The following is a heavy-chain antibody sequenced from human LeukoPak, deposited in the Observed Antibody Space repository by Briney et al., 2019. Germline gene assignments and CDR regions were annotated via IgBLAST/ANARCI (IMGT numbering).Heavy chain of an antibody. CDR1: GGTFRNSI. CDR3: ARRTSSGYTIDY. CDR2: ITPIFGTT. J-gene: IGHJ4*02. Sequence: GASVTVSCKASGGTFRNSIITWVRQAPGHGLEWMGGITPIFGTTNYAQRFQGRVTIIADKSTTTAYMELTSLRSEDTAVYYCARRTSSGYTIDYWGQGTLVTVSS. D-gene: IGHD3-22*01. V-gene: IGHV1-69*06.